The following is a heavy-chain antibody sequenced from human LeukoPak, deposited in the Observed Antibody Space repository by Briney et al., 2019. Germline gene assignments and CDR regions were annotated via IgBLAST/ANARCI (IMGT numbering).Heavy chain of an antibody. V-gene: IGHV4-39*01. CDR2: IYYSGST. Sequence: PSETLSLTCTVSGGSISSYYWGWIRQPPGKGLEWIGSIYYSGSTYYNPSLKSRVTISVDTSKNQFSLKLNSVTAADTAVYYCAKHSPLGYQLRPNDAFDIWGQGTMVTVSS. CDR3: AKHSPLGYQLRPNDAFDI. CDR1: GGSISSYY. D-gene: IGHD2-2*01. J-gene: IGHJ3*02.